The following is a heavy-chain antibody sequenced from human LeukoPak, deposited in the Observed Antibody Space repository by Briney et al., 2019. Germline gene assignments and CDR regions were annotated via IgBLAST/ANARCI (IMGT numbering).Heavy chain of an antibody. CDR2: IYYSGST. CDR1: GGSISSSSYY. V-gene: IGHV4-39*07. D-gene: IGHD6-13*01. CDR3: ARGVPGQQLVYFYYYYMDV. Sequence: SETLSLTCTVSGGSISSSSYYWGWLRQPPGRGLEWIGSIYYSGSTYYNPSLKSRVTISVDTSKNQFSLKLSSETAADTAVYYSARGVPGQQLVYFYYYYMDVWGKGTTVTVSS. J-gene: IGHJ6*03.